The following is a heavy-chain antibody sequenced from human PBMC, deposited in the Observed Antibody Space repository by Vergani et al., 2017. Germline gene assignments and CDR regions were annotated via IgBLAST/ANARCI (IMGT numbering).Heavy chain of an antibody. CDR2: ISWDGGST. V-gene: IGHV3-43*01. CDR1: GFTFDDYT. D-gene: IGHD2-21*01. J-gene: IGHJ6*02. Sequence: EVQLVESGGVVVQPGGSLRLSCAASGFTFDDYTMHWVRQAPGKGLEWVSLISWDGGSTYYADSVKGRFTISRDDSKNTLFLQMNGLKTEDIGVYYCTTDPRYCGDGSCYWLRDHHYYGMDVWGQGTTVTVSS. CDR3: TTDPRYCGDGSCYWLRDHHYYGMDV.